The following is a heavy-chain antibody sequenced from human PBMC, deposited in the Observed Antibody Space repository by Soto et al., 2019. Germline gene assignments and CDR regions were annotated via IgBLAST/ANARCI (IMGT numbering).Heavy chain of an antibody. CDR2: IDPSDSYT. Sequence: GESLKISCKGSGYSFTSYWISWVRQMPGKGLEWMGRIDPSDSYTNYSPSFQGHVTISADKSISTAYLQWSSLKASDTSMYYCERYDAYACAANGYGEYYSGMDDWGQEATVTVSS. J-gene: IGHJ6*02. V-gene: IGHV5-10-1*01. D-gene: IGHD5-12*01. CDR1: GYSFTSYW. CDR3: ERYDAYACAANGYGEYYSGMDD.